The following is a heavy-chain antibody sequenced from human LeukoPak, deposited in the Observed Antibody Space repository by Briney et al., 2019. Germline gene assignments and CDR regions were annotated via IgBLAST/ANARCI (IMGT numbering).Heavy chain of an antibody. CDR2: IYYSGST. CDR3: ARHWYSSSWLTYWFDP. V-gene: IGHV4-59*08. Sequence: PSETLSLTCSISDDSISSYYWNWIRQSPGKGLEWIGYIYYSGSTNYNPSLKSRVTISVDTSKNQFSLKLSSVSAADTAVYYCARHWYSSSWLTYWFDPWGQGTLVTVSS. CDR1: DDSISSYY. J-gene: IGHJ5*02. D-gene: IGHD6-13*01.